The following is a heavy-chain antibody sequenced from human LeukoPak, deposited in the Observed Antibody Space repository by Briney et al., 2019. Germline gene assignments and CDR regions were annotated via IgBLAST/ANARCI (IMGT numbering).Heavy chain of an antibody. CDR2: ISGSGGST. CDR1: GFTFSSYA. CDR3: ARDPLLSTSGILYYMDV. V-gene: IGHV3-23*01. D-gene: IGHD2-2*01. J-gene: IGHJ6*03. Sequence: GGSLRLSCAPSGFTFSSYAMSWVRQAPGKGLEWVSAISGSGGSTYYADSVKGRFTISRDNPKNTLYLQMNSLRAEDTAVYYCARDPLLSTSGILYYMDVWGKGTTVTVSS.